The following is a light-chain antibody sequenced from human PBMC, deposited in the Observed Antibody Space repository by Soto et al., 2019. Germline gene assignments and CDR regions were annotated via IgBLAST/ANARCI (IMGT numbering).Light chain of an antibody. CDR3: CSFAGSLNFV. V-gene: IGLV2-11*01. CDR1: DNDVGGYNF. Sequence: QSALTQPRSVSGSPGQSVTISCSGTDNDVGGYNFVSWYQQHPGKAPKLMVFDVSKRPSGVPGRFSGSKSGTTASLTISGLQAEDEADYYCCSFAGSLNFVFGTGTKATVL. CDR2: DVS. J-gene: IGLJ1*01.